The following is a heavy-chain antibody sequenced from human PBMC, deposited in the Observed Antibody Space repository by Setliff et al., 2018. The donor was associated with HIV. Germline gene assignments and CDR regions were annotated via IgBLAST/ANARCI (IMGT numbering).Heavy chain of an antibody. D-gene: IGHD5-12*01. J-gene: IGHJ3*02. CDR3: ARGIYRPWGGYSAFATDAFET. CDR2: IYYSGGT. V-gene: IGHV4-31*03. Sequence: SETLSLTCTVSSGPISNGGFYWSWIRHHPGKGLEWIGYIYYSGGTYYSPSLKSRVSMSIDTFKNQFSLNLTSVTAADTAVYYCARGIYRPWGGYSAFATDAFETWGQGTRVTVAS. CDR1: SGPISNGGFY.